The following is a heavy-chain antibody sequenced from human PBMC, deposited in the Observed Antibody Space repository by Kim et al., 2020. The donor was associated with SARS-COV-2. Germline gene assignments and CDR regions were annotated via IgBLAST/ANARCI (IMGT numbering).Heavy chain of an antibody. CDR2: ISGSGGST. CDR3: AKDAFTYYYDSSGYYYVPLSY. V-gene: IGHV3-23*01. CDR1: GFTFSSYA. Sequence: GGSLRLSCAASGFTFSSYAMSWVRQAPGKGLEWVSAISGSGGSTYYADSVKGRFTISRDNSKNTLYLQMNSLRAEDTAVYYCAKDAFTYYYDSSGYYYVPLSYWGQGTLVTVSS. D-gene: IGHD3-22*01. J-gene: IGHJ4*02.